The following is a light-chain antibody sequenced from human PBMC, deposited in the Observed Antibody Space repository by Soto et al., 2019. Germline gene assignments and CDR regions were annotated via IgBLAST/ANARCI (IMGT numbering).Light chain of an antibody. V-gene: IGKV4-1*01. CDR2: WAS. J-gene: IGKJ1*01. Sequence: DIVMTQSPDSLAVSLGERATINCKSSQSVLYSSNNKNYLAWYQQKPGQPPKLLIYWASTRESGAPDRFSGSGSGTDFTLTISSLQAEDVAVYYCQQYYSTPRGTFGQGTKVEIK. CDR1: QSVLYSSNNKNY. CDR3: QQYYSTPRGT.